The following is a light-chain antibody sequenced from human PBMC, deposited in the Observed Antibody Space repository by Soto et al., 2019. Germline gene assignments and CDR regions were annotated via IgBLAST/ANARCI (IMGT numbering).Light chain of an antibody. CDR1: SSDVGGYNY. CDR2: DVT. Sequence: QSALTQPASVSGSPGQSITISCTGTSSDVGGYNYVSWYQQHQGKAPKLMIYDVTNRPSGVSNRFSGSKSGNTASLTISGLQAEDEADYYCNSYTFSSKEILGGGTKVTVL. CDR3: NSYTFSSKEI. J-gene: IGLJ2*01. V-gene: IGLV2-14*03.